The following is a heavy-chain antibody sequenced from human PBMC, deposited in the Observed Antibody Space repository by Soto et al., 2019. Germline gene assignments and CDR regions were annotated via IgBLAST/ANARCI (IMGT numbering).Heavy chain of an antibody. CDR3: VRGTYYYGSGSSRSAYYYYYGMDV. D-gene: IGHD3-10*01. CDR2: ISSNGGST. Sequence: GVALRHSCSASGFTFSSYAMHWVRQAPGKGLEYVSAISSNGGSTYYADSVKGRFTISRDNSKNTLYLQMSSLRAEDTAVYYCVRGTYYYGSGSSRSAYYYYYGMDVWGQGTTVTV. CDR1: GFTFSSYA. J-gene: IGHJ6*02. V-gene: IGHV3-64D*06.